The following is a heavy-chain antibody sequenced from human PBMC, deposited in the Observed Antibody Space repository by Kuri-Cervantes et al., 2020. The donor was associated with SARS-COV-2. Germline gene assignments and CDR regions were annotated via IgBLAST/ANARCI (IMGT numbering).Heavy chain of an antibody. CDR1: GGTFSSYA. CDR3: ARKFWSGYLLDY. D-gene: IGHD3-3*01. CDR2: IIPIFGTA. Sequence: SVKVSCKASGGTFSSYAISWVRQAPGQGPEWMGRIIPIFGTANYAQKFQGRVTITADESTSTAYMELRSLRSDDTAVYYCARKFWSGYLLDYWGQGTLVTVSS. V-gene: IGHV1-69*13. J-gene: IGHJ4*02.